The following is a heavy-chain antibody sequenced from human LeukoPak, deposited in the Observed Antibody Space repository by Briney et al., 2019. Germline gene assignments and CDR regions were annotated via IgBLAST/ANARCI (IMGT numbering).Heavy chain of an antibody. J-gene: IGHJ6*02. D-gene: IGHD2-15*01. CDR3: ASSLDAYCSGGSCYHSYYYYYGMDV. CDR1: GYSFSSYW. V-gene: IGHV5-10-1*01. CDR2: IDPSDSYT. Sequence: KPGESLRISCKGSGYSFSSYWINWVRQMPGKGLEWMGRIDPSDSYTNYSPSFQGHVTISADKSISTAYLQWSSLKASDTAMYYCASSLDAYCSGGSCYHSYYYYYGMDVWGQGTTVTVSS.